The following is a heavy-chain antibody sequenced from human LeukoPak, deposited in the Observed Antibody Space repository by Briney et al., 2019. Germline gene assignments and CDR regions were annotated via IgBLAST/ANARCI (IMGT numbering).Heavy chain of an antibody. D-gene: IGHD3-9*01. J-gene: IGHJ4*02. V-gene: IGHV1-2*02. CDR2: INPNSGGT. CDR1: GYTFTSYA. CDR3: ARDRGYYDILTGYYPSFDY. Sequence: RASVKVSCKASGYTFTSYAMNWVRQAPGQGLEWMGWINPNSGGTNYAQKFQGRVTMTRDTSISTAYMELSRLRSDDTAVYYCARDRGYYDILTGYYPSFDYWGQGTLVTVSS.